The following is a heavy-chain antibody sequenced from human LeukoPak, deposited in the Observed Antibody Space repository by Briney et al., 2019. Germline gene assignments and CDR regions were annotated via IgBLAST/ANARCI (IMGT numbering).Heavy chain of an antibody. CDR2: IIPIFGTA. D-gene: IGHD2-21*01. Sequence: AASVKLSCKASGGTFSSYAISWVRQAPGQGLEWMGGIIPIFGTANYAQKFQGRVTITADESTSTAYMELSSLRTEDTAVYYCASWGYCGGDCYSGEYFQHWGQGTLVTVSS. J-gene: IGHJ1*01. V-gene: IGHV1-69*13. CDR1: GGTFSSYA. CDR3: ASWGYCGGDCYSGEYFQH.